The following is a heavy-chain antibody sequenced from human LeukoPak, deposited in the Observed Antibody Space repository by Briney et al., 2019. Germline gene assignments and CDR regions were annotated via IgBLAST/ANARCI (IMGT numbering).Heavy chain of an antibody. J-gene: IGHJ5*02. CDR2: IDHSGST. V-gene: IGHV4-34*01. D-gene: IGHD3-10*01. Sequence: EASETLSLTCAVYGGSLSGYSWTWIRQPPGKGLEWIGEIDHSGSTNYNASLTSRVIIPADTSQNQFSLKLTSVTVADTAVYYCARVYVTVVRGRWFDPWGQGTLVTVSS. CDR3: ARVYVTVVRGRWFDP. CDR1: GGSLSGYS.